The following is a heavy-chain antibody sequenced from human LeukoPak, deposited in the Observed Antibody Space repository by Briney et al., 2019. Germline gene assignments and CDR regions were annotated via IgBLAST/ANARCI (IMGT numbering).Heavy chain of an antibody. V-gene: IGHV3-7*01. CDR2: TKPDGSAE. J-gene: IGHJ4*02. CDR3: ARDRGLNTNFDY. D-gene: IGHD5-12*01. CDR1: GFTFRKYW. Sequence: GGSLRLSCAGSGFTFRKYWIGWVRPAPGKWLEWVANTKPDGSAEYYADSVRGRFTTSRDNANNLLYLQMYRLRAEDTAVYYCARDRGLNTNFDYWGQGTLVTVSS.